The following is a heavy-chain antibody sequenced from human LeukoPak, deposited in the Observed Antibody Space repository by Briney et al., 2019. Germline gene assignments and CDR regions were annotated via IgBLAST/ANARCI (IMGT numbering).Heavy chain of an antibody. Sequence: SETLSLTCTVSGVSIRSNYWSWVRQPPGKGLEWVGYIYYTGSTKYNPSLKSRVTISVDTSRSQFSLKLSSVTAADTAVYYCARGTYNASPPDLWGQGTMVTVSS. CDR3: ARGTYNASPPDL. J-gene: IGHJ3*01. D-gene: IGHD1-14*01. CDR1: GVSIRSNY. CDR2: IYYTGST. V-gene: IGHV4-59*01.